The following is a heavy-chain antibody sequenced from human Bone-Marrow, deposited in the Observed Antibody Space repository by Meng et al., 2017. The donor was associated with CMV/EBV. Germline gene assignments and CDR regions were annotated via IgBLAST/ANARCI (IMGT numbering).Heavy chain of an antibody. CDR2: IKPDGSEK. CDR1: GFTFTSYW. D-gene: IGHD6-6*01. Sequence: GESLKISCAASGFTFTSYWMTWVRQAPGKGLEWVANIKPDGSEKYCVDSVKGRFTISRDNAKNSLYLQMNSLRAEDTALYYCAKDMGYSRSSGYFDYWGQGTLVTVSS. V-gene: IGHV3-7*03. J-gene: IGHJ4*02. CDR3: AKDMGYSRSSGYFDY.